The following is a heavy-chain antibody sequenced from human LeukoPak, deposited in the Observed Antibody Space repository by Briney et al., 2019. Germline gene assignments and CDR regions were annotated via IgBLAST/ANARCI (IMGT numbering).Heavy chain of an antibody. Sequence: GGSLRLSCAASGITFISAWMNWVRQAPGKGLEWLGRIKSKTDGGTAEHAAPVKGRFIISRDDSKNMLYLQMNSLNSDDTGVYYCATALRGVGFWGQGTLVTVPS. CDR1: GITFISAW. CDR2: IKSKTDGGTA. D-gene: IGHD3-3*01. J-gene: IGHJ4*02. V-gene: IGHV3-15*01. CDR3: ATALRGVGF.